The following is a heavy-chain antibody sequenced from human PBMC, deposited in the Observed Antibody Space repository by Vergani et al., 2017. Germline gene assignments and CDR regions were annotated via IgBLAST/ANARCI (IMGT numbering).Heavy chain of an antibody. Sequence: EVQLVESGGGLVQPGGSLRLSCAASGFTFSSYWMHWVRQAPGKGLVWVSRINSDGSSTSYADSVKGRFTISRDNAKNTLYLQMNSLRAEDTAVYYCARGIPYYDFWSGYYNDYYYYYMDVWGK. V-gene: IGHV3-74*01. J-gene: IGHJ6*03. D-gene: IGHD3-3*01. CDR1: GFTFSSYW. CDR3: ARGIPYYDFWSGYYNDYYYYYMDV. CDR2: INSDGSST.